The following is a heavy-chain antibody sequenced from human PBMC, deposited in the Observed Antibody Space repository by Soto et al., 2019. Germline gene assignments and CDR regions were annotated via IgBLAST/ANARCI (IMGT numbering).Heavy chain of an antibody. Sequence: QVQLVESGGGLVKPGGSLRLSGAASGFTFSDYYMSWIRQAPGKGLEWVSYISSSGSTIHYADSVKGRFTISRDNAKNSLYLQMNSLRAEDTAVYYCARESSSSWYYYYGMDVWGQGTTVTVSS. CDR2: ISSSGSTI. J-gene: IGHJ6*02. CDR1: GFTFSDYY. D-gene: IGHD6-13*01. V-gene: IGHV3-11*01. CDR3: ARESSSSWYYYYGMDV.